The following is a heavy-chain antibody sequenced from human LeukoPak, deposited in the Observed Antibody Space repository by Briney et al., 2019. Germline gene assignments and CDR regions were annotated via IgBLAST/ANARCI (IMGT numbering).Heavy chain of an antibody. J-gene: IGHJ3*02. Sequence: GGSLRLSCAASGFTFSSYPMSWVRQAPGKGLEWVSSISSSSSYIYYADSVKGRFTISRDNAKNSLYLQMNSLRAEDTAVYYCARGIAAAGFDIWGQGTMVTVSS. D-gene: IGHD6-13*01. CDR1: GFTFSSYP. CDR2: ISSSSSYI. CDR3: ARGIAAAGFDI. V-gene: IGHV3-21*01.